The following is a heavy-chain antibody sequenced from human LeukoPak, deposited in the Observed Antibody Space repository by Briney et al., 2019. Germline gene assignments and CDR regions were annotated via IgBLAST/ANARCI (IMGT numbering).Heavy chain of an antibody. J-gene: IGHJ4*02. CDR1: GFTFSDAW. V-gene: IGHV3-23*01. Sequence: GGSLRLSCATSGFTFSDAWMNWVRQAPGKGLEWVSSVVGSGGTTYYADSVKGRFTISRDNSKNTLYLQMNSLRAEDTAVYYCAKGRAGYCSGGSCYSASDYWGQGTLVTVSS. CDR3: AKGRAGYCSGGSCYSASDY. D-gene: IGHD2-15*01. CDR2: VVGSGGTT.